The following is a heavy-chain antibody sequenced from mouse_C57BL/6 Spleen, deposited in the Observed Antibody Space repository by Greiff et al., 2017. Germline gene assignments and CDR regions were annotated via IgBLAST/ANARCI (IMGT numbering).Heavy chain of an antibody. Sequence: QVQLQQPGAELVKPGASVKMSCKASGYTFTSYWITWVKQRPGQGLEWIGDIYPGSGSTNYNEKFKSKATLTVDTSSSTAYMQLSSLTSEDSAVYYCARKDLGYAGYLYYAMDYWGQGASVTVSS. CDR1: GYTFTSYW. CDR3: ARKDLGYAGYLYYAMDY. D-gene: IGHD2-3*01. CDR2: IYPGSGST. V-gene: IGHV1-55*01. J-gene: IGHJ4*01.